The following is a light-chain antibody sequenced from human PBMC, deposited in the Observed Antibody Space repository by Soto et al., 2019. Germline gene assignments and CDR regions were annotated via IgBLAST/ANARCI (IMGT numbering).Light chain of an antibody. V-gene: IGKV2-30*01. CDR3: MQATHWPIT. Sequence: DVVMTQSPLSLPVTLVQPASISCXSNQXLVYSDGIAYFSWVQQRPGRSPRRLIYKVSNRDSGVPARFSGSGSGTDFALKISRVEADDVGVYYCMQATHWPITFGQGTRLEIK. J-gene: IGKJ5*01. CDR1: QXLVYSDGIAY. CDR2: KVS.